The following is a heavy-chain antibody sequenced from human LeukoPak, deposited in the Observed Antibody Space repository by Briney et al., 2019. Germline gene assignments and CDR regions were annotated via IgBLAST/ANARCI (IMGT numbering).Heavy chain of an antibody. V-gene: IGHV3-30-3*01. CDR1: GFTFSSYA. J-gene: IGHJ6*02. Sequence: GGSLRLSCAASGFTFSSYAMHWVRQAPGKGLEWVAVISYDGSNKYYADSVKGRFTISRDNSKNTLYLQMNSLRAGDTAVYYCARVGGDYCSGGSCYYYYYYGMDVWGQGTTVTVSS. D-gene: IGHD2-15*01. CDR3: ARVGGDYCSGGSCYYYYYYGMDV. CDR2: ISYDGSNK.